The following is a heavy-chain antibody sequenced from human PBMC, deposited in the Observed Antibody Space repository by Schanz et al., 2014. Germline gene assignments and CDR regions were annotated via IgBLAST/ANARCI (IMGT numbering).Heavy chain of an antibody. V-gene: IGHV3-23*01. CDR3: AKTPREYCNYDNCPNWFDS. CDR2: INTGVNT. J-gene: IGHJ5*01. D-gene: IGHD2-15*01. Sequence: EVHLLESGGGLVEPGGSLRLSCATSGFSLDIFAVSWVRQAPGKGLEWVSAINTGVNTYYADSVRGRFTMSRDNSKNTLYLQMNSLRAEDTAVYYCAKTPREYCNYDNCPNWFDSWGQGTLVTASS. CDR1: GFSLDIFA.